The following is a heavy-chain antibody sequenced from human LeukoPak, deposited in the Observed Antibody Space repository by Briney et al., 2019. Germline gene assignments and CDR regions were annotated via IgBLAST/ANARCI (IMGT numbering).Heavy chain of an antibody. J-gene: IGHJ6*03. CDR2: ISSSSSTI. Sequence: GGSLRLSCAASGFTFSSYSMNWVRQAPGKGLEWVSYISSSSSTIYYADSAKGRFTISRDNAKNSLYLQMNSLRAEDTAVYYCATPYSGYDLYYMDVWGKGTTVTVSS. V-gene: IGHV3-48*01. CDR1: GFTFSSYS. D-gene: IGHD5-12*01. CDR3: ATPYSGYDLYYMDV.